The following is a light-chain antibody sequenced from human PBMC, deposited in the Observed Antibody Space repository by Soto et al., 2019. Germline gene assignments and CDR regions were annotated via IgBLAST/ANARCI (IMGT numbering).Light chain of an antibody. CDR2: NAS. CDR1: QSIRSNY. CDR3: QQYGSSGT. V-gene: IGKV3D-20*01. Sequence: EILMTQSPATLSVSPGERATLSCGASQSIRSNYLAWYQQKPGHAPRLLIYNASNRATGIPARLGGSGSGTDFTLTISRMEPEDFAVYYCQQYGSSGTFGQGTKVDIK. J-gene: IGKJ1*01.